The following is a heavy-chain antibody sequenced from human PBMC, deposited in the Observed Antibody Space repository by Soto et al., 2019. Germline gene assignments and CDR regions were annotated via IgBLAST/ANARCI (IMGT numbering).Heavy chain of an antibody. J-gene: IGHJ6*02. CDR2: ISGSGGST. CDR1: GFTFSSDA. Sequence: HSCAASGFTFSSDAMSWDRQAPGKGLEWVSAISGSGGSTYYADSVKGRFTISRDNSKNTLYLQMNSLRAEDTAVYYCARAQYRSSSGVYYYYYGMDVWGQGTPGTVSS. V-gene: IGHV3-23*01. D-gene: IGHD6-6*01. CDR3: ARAQYRSSSGVYYYYYGMDV.